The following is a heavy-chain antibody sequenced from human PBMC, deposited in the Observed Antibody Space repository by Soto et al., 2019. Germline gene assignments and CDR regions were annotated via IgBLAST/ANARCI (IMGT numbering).Heavy chain of an antibody. CDR1: GGSISSYY. Sequence: SETLSLTCTVSGGSISSYYWSWIRQPPGKGLEWIGYIYYSGSTNYNPSLKSRVTISVDTSKNQFSLKLSSVTAADTAVYYCARGAYGRITPGDYWGQGTLVTVSS. D-gene: IGHD4-17*01. CDR3: ARGAYGRITPGDY. V-gene: IGHV4-59*01. CDR2: IYYSGST. J-gene: IGHJ4*02.